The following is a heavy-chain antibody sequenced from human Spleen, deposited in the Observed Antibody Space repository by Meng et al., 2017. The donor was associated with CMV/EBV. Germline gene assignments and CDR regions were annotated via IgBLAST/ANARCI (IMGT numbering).Heavy chain of an antibody. Sequence: GESLKISCAASGFTFHDYSMHWVRQTPGKGLEWVCLVTWDGVSTYCGDSVKGRFTVSRDNRKSSLYLQMSSLRTEDTAFYYCAKDGRGSSGAYFFDYWGQGTLVTVS. V-gene: IGHV3-43*01. CDR2: VTWDGVST. CDR1: GFTFHDYS. CDR3: AKDGRGSSGAYFFDY. J-gene: IGHJ4*02. D-gene: IGHD6-6*01.